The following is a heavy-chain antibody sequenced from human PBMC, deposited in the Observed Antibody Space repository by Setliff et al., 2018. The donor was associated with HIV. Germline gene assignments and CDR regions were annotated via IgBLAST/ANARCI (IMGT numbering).Heavy chain of an antibody. CDR3: ARHRQGLTGSTPGYYMDV. Sequence: PSETLSLTCNVSGGSFSNSSYFWGWIRQLPGKGLEWIGSISYSGSTYYNPSLKSRVTMSVDTSKNQFSLKLSSVTAADTAVYYCARHRQGLTGSTPGYYMDVWGKGTTITVSS. V-gene: IGHV4-39*01. D-gene: IGHD1-7*01. CDR2: ISYSGST. J-gene: IGHJ6*03. CDR1: GGSFSNSSYF.